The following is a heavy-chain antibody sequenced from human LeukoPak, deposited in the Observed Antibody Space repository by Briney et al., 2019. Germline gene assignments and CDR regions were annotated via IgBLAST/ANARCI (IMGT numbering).Heavy chain of an antibody. V-gene: IGHV4-39*07. D-gene: IGHD3-16*02. Sequence: SETLSLTCTVSGGSISSSSYYWGWIRQPPGKGLEWIGSIYYSGSTYYNPSLKSRVTISVDTSKNQFSLKLSSVTAADTAVYYCARTPHYDYVWGSYRYHYFDYWGQGTLVTVSS. CDR2: IYYSGST. CDR1: GGSISSSSYY. J-gene: IGHJ4*02. CDR3: ARTPHYDYVWGSYRYHYFDY.